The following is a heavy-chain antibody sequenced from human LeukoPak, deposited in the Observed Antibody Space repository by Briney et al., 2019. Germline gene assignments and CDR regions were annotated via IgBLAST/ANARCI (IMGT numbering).Heavy chain of an antibody. Sequence: AGGSLRLSCAASGFTFSSYGMHWVRQAPGRGLEWVAVISYDGSNEYYADSVKGRLTISRDNSKNTVYMQMNSLRVEDTAVYYCAKEDYYGSGSYLGYWGQGTPVTVSS. CDR2: ISYDGSNE. D-gene: IGHD3-10*01. CDR1: GFTFSSYG. V-gene: IGHV3-30*18. J-gene: IGHJ4*02. CDR3: AKEDYYGSGSYLGY.